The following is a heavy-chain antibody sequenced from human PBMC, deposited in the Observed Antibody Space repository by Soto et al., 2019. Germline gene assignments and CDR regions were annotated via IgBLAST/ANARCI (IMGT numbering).Heavy chain of an antibody. Sequence: GGSLRLSCAASGFTFNSYGMHWVRQAPGKGLEWVVVISFDGRNTYYADSVKGRFTISRDNSKNTLHLQMTSLRAEDTAVYYCARRLGGSYGFDYWGQGTLVTVSS. CDR2: ISFDGRNT. V-gene: IGHV3-30*03. D-gene: IGHD1-26*01. CDR1: GFTFNSYG. CDR3: ARRLGGSYGFDY. J-gene: IGHJ4*02.